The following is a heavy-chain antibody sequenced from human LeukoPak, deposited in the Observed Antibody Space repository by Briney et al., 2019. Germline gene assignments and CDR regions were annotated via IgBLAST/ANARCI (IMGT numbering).Heavy chain of an antibody. CDR3: ASWGTTVTASGGFDP. CDR1: GASISDYY. V-gene: IGHV4-59*01. J-gene: IGHJ5*02. CDR2: IYYSGST. D-gene: IGHD4-17*01. Sequence: SETLSLTCTVSGASISDYYWSWIRQPPGKGLEWIGYIYYSGSTNYNPSLKSRVTISVDTSKNQFSLKLSSVTAADTAVYYCASWGTTVTASGGFDPWGQGTLVTVSS.